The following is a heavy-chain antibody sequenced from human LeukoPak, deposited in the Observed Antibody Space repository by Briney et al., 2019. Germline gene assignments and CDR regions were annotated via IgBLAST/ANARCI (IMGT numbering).Heavy chain of an antibody. V-gene: IGHV3-30*18. CDR1: GFTFSSYG. J-gene: IGHJ3*02. Sequence: PGGSLRLSCAASGFTFSSYGMHWVRQAPGKGLEWVAVISYDGSNKYYADSVKGRFTISRDNSKNTLYLQMNSLRAEDTAVYYCAKRAGRDGFPRPLTRLLPSNDAFDIWGQGTMVTVS. CDR3: AKRAGRDGFPRPLTRLLPSNDAFDI. D-gene: IGHD5-24*01. CDR2: ISYDGSNK.